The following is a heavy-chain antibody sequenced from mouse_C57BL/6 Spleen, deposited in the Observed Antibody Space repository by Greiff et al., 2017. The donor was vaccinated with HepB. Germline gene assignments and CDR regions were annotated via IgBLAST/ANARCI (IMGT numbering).Heavy chain of an antibody. J-gene: IGHJ3*01. D-gene: IGHD1-1*01. CDR1: GYTFTSYW. CDR2: IYPGSGST. V-gene: IGHV1-55*01. Sequence: QVQLQQPGAELVKPGASVKMSCKASGYTFTSYWITCVKQRPGQGLEWIGDIYPGSGSTNYNEKFKSKATLTVDTSSSTAYMQLSSLTSEDSAVYYCARGLRDGSRGPWFAYWGQGTLVTVSA. CDR3: ARGLRDGSRGPWFAY.